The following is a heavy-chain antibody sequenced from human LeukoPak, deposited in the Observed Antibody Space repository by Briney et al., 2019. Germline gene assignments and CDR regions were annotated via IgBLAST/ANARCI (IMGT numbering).Heavy chain of an antibody. D-gene: IGHD6-19*01. V-gene: IGHV3-23*01. CDR3: AKDQAVAGYYFDY. CDR1: GFTFSSYA. CDR2: ISGSGGST. J-gene: IGHJ4*02. Sequence: PGGSLRLSCAASGFTFSSYAMSWVRQAPGKGLEWVSAISGSGGSTYYADSVKGRFTISRDNFKNTLYLQMNSLRAEDTAVYYCAKDQAVAGYYFDYWGQGTLVTVSS.